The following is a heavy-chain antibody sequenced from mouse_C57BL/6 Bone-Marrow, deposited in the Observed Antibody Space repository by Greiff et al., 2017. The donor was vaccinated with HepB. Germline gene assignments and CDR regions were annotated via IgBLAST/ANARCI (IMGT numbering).Heavy chain of an antibody. J-gene: IGHJ4*01. CDR1: GYTFSSSW. V-gene: IGHV1-82*01. CDR3: ARKEYYYGGSYEGYAMDY. Sequence: QVQLQQSGPELVKPGASVKISCKASGYTFSSSWMNWVKQRPGKGLEWIGGIYPGDGDTNYNGKFKGKAKLTADKSSSTAYMQLSSLTSEDSAVSFCARKEYYYGGSYEGYAMDYWGQGTSVTVSS. CDR2: IYPGDGDT. D-gene: IGHD1-1*01.